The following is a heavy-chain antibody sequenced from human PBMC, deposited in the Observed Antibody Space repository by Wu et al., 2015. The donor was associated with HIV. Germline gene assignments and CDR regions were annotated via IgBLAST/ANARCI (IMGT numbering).Heavy chain of an antibody. CDR3: ARVGCSPTSCWYYFDF. D-gene: IGHD2-2*01. CDR2: ISAYNGNK. Sequence: VQLVQSGAEVKKPGASVKISCKASGYAFISYGISWLRQAPGQGLEWLGWISAYNGNKNFAQKFQGRVTLTTDTSTSTGYMELRSLRSDDTAVYYCARVGCSPTSCWYYFDFWGQGTLVAVSS. V-gene: IGHV1-18*04. J-gene: IGHJ4*02. CDR1: GYAFISYG.